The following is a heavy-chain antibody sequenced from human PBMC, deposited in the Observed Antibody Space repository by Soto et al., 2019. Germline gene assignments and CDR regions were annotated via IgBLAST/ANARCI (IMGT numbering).Heavy chain of an antibody. V-gene: IGHV3-74*01. CDR3: ARDKSNWNDAGDY. J-gene: IGHJ4*02. Sequence: GGSLRLSCAASGFTFSSYWMHGVRQVPGKGLLWVSRINGDGSTTNYADSVKGRFTISKDNAENTLYLQMNSLRADDTAVYYCARDKSNWNDAGDYWGQGTLVTVSS. CDR2: INGDGSTT. D-gene: IGHD1-20*01. CDR1: GFTFSSYW.